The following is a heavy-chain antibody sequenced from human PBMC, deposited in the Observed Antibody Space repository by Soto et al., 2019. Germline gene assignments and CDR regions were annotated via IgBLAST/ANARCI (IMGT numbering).Heavy chain of an antibody. CDR2: IYYSGTT. D-gene: IGHD3-10*01. CDR1: GGSISGYY. V-gene: IGHV4-59*01. J-gene: IGHJ4*02. CDR3: ARESYYGSGATVVAY. Sequence: QVQLQESGPGLVRPSETLSLTCTVSGGSISGYYWSWIRQPPGKGLEWIGYIYYSGTTSYNPSLNRRVTMTVDTPKNQFSLKVNSVTAADTAVYYCARESYYGSGATVVAYWGQGTLVTVSS.